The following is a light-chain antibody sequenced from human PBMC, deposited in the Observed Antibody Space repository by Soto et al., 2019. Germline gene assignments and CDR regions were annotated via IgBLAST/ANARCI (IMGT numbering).Light chain of an antibody. CDR2: DAS. Sequence: EIVLTQSPATLSLSPGERATLSCGASQSVSSSSLAWYQQKPGLAPRLLIYDASYRATGIPDRFSGSGSGTAFTHTISKLEPEDFAVYYCQQYGSSPQTFGQGNKLEIK. CDR1: QSVSSSS. J-gene: IGKJ2*01. CDR3: QQYGSSPQT. V-gene: IGKV3D-20*01.